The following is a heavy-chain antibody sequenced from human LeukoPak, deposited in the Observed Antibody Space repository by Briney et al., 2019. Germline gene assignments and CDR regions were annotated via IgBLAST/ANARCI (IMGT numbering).Heavy chain of an antibody. J-gene: IGHJ4*02. V-gene: IGHV3-23*01. Sequence: GGSLRLSCTASGFTFRNYGMNWVRQAPGKGLEWVSVLIGSSGSTDYADSVKGRFTISRDISKNTLFLQMNSLRAEDTAIYYCAKGAYDYIEIAYFDSWGQGTLVTVSS. CDR3: AKGAYDYIEIAYFDS. D-gene: IGHD5-12*01. CDR2: LIGSSGST. CDR1: GFTFRNYG.